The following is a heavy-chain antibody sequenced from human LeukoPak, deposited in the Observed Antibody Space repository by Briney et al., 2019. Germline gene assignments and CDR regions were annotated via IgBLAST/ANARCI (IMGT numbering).Heavy chain of an antibody. J-gene: IGHJ4*02. CDR1: GFTFSSYW. CDR2: INGDGSST. Sequence: PGGSLRLSCAASGFTFSSYWLHWLRQAPGKGLVWVSRINGDGSSTSYADSVKGRFTISRDNTKNTVYLQMNSLRVEDTAVYYCAGGFDYWGQGTLVTVSS. V-gene: IGHV3-74*01. CDR3: AGGFDY.